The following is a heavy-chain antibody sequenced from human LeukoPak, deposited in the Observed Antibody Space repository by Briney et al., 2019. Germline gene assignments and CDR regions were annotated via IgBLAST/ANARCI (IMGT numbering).Heavy chain of an antibody. Sequence: SETLSLTCAVYGGSFSGYYWSWIRQPPGKGLEWIGSIYYSGSTYYNPSLKSRVTISVDTSKNQFSLKLSSVTAADTAVYYCARHKNHFDYWGQGTLVTVSS. J-gene: IGHJ4*02. CDR1: GGSFSGYY. V-gene: IGHV4-34*01. CDR2: IYYSGST. CDR3: ARHKNHFDY. D-gene: IGHD1-14*01.